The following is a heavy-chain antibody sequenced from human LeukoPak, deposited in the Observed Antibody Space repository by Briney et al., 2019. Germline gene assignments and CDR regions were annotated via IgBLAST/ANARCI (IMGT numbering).Heavy chain of an antibody. Sequence: SETLSLTCTVSGYSISSGYYWGWIRQPPGKGLEWIGSIYHSGSTYYNPSLKSRVTISVDTSKNQFSLKLSSVTAADTAVYYCAREKTPPSSGSDYWGQGTLVTVSS. CDR1: GYSISSGYY. CDR3: AREKTPPSSGSDY. J-gene: IGHJ4*02. V-gene: IGHV4-38-2*02. D-gene: IGHD6-19*01. CDR2: IYHSGST.